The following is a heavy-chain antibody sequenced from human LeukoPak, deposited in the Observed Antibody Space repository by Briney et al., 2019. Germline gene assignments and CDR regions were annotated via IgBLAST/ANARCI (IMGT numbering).Heavy chain of an antibody. Sequence: GGSLRLSCVASGFTFSTYGIQWVRQAPGKGLEWVAVMLYGGTNKYYADSVKGRFTISSDNSQNTLYLQMNSLRAEDTAVYYCAKDSRGVRFGEYGTFDYWGQGTLVTVSS. CDR1: GFTFSTYG. D-gene: IGHD3-10*01. V-gene: IGHV3-33*06. CDR2: MLYGGTNK. CDR3: AKDSRGVRFGEYGTFDY. J-gene: IGHJ4*02.